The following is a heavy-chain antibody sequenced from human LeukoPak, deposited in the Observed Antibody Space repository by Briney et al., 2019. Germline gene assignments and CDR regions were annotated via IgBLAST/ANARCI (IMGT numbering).Heavy chain of an antibody. CDR3: ARAGFCSTTTCYNPFDY. CDR2: ITDTGFAT. Sequence: PGGSLRLSCAASGFTFSNYAMTWVRQAPGKGLEWVSGITDTGFATFYADSVRGRFTISRDNSRNTLYLQMDSLRAEDTAVYYCARAGFCSTTTCYNPFDYWGQGTLVTASS. J-gene: IGHJ4*02. CDR1: GFTFSNYA. V-gene: IGHV3-23*01. D-gene: IGHD2-2*01.